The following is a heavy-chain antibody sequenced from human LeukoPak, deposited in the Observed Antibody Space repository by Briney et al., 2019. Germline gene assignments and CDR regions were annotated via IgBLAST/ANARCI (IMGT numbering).Heavy chain of an antibody. D-gene: IGHD1-26*01. CDR1: GFTFSSYA. V-gene: IGHV3-23*01. CDR3: AKVIAGIVGAKVAFDI. CDR2: ISGSGGST. J-gene: IGHJ3*02. Sequence: GGSLRLSCAVSGFTFSSYAMSWVRQAPGKGLEWVSAISGSGGSTYYADSVKGRFTISRDNSKNTLYLQMNSLRAEDTAVYYCAKVIAGIVGAKVAFDIWGQGPMVTVSS.